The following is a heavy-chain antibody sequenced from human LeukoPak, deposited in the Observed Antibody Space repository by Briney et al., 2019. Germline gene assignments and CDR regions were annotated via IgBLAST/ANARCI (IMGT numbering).Heavy chain of an antibody. V-gene: IGHV3-30*04. Sequence: PGGSLRLSCAASGFTFSSYAMHWVRQAPGKGLEWVAVISYDGSNKYYADSVKGRFTISRDNSKNTLYLQMNSLRAEDTAVYYCARGSMVRGVIISLRYWGQGTLVTVSS. CDR2: ISYDGSNK. CDR3: ARGSMVRGVIISLRY. CDR1: GFTFSSYA. D-gene: IGHD3-10*01. J-gene: IGHJ4*02.